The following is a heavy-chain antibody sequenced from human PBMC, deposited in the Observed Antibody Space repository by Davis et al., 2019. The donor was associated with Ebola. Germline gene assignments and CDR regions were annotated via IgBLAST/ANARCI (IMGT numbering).Heavy chain of an antibody. D-gene: IGHD5-12*01. CDR3: ARLRSGYDSWFDP. J-gene: IGHJ5*02. CDR1: GGSISNYY. V-gene: IGHV4-59*12. CDR2: IDYNGRS. Sequence: SEPLSLTCLVSGGSISNYYWTWIPQAPGKGLEWIASIDYNGRSNYNPSLESRVTISIDTSKNQLSLKLSSVTAADTAVYYCARLRSGYDSWFDPWGQGTLVTVSS.